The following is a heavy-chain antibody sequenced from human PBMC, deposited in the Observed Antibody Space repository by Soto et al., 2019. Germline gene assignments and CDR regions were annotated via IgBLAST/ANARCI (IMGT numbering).Heavy chain of an antibody. D-gene: IGHD3-3*01. Sequence: GASVKVSCKASGYTFTSYDINWVRQATGQGLEWMGWMNPNSGNTGYAQKFQARVTMTRNTSISTAYMELSSLRSEDTAVYYCARITYYVFWRGYYVIQQRHTGMDVWGQGTTVTVSS. CDR1: GYTFTSYD. CDR3: ARITYYVFWRGYYVIQQRHTGMDV. J-gene: IGHJ6*02. V-gene: IGHV1-8*01. CDR2: MNPNSGNT.